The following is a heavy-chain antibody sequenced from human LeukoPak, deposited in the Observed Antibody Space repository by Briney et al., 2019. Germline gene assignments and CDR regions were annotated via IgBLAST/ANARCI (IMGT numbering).Heavy chain of an antibody. CDR2: IYPGDSDT. J-gene: IGHJ4*02. D-gene: IGHD3-10*01. CDR3: ARLHYGSGSSAYFDY. Sequence: GESLKISCKGSGYSFTSYWIGWVRQMPGKGLEWMGIIYPGDSDTRYGPSFQGQVTISADKSISTAYLQWSSLKASDTAMYYCARLHYGSGSSAYFDYWGQGTLVTVSS. V-gene: IGHV5-51*01. CDR1: GYSFTSYW.